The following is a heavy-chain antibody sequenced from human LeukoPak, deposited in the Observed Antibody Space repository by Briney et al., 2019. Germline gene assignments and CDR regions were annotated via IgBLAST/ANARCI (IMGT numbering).Heavy chain of an antibody. CDR1: GGSISSSSYY. CDR3: ARRVIRYCSSTSCSTHYYYYYMDV. D-gene: IGHD2-2*01. V-gene: IGHV4-39*01. CDR2: IYYSGST. Sequence: SETLSLTCTVSGGSISSSSYYWGWIRQPPGKGLEWIGSIYYSGSTYYNPSLKSRVTISVDTSKNQFSLKLSSVTAVDTAVYYCARRVIRYCSSTSCSTHYYYYYMDVWGKGTTVTVSS. J-gene: IGHJ6*03.